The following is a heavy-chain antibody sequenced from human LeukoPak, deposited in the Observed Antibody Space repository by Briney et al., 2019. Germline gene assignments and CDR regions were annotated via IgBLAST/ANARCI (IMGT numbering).Heavy chain of an antibody. V-gene: IGHV4-59*01. CDR2: IYYSGST. CDR3: ARDIAVAGYYYYGMDV. CDR1: GGSISSYY. J-gene: IGHJ6*02. Sequence: SETLSLTCTVSGGSISSYYWSWIRQPPGKGREWIGYIYYSGSTNYNPSLKSRVTISVDTSKNQFSLKLSSVTAADTAVYYCARDIAVAGYYYYGMDVWGQGTTVTVSS. D-gene: IGHD6-19*01.